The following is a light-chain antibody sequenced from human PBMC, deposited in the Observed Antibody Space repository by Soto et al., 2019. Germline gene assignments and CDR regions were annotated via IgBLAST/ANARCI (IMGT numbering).Light chain of an antibody. CDR2: GAS. CDR1: QSVTSY. CDR3: QQRSYWPLT. V-gene: IGKV3-11*01. J-gene: IGKJ4*01. Sequence: EVVMTQSPATLSVSPGERATLSCRASQSVTSYLAWFQQKPGQAPRLLIYGASTRATGIPARFSGSGSGTDFNLTISGLEPEDFAVYFCQQRSYWPLTFGGGTKVDIK.